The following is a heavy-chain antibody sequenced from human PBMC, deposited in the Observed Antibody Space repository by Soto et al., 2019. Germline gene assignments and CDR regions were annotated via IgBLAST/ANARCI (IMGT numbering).Heavy chain of an antibody. CDR1: GFTFSAYA. CDR3: AEGSYPGIYSDFDY. J-gene: IGHJ4*02. Sequence: GGSLRLSCAASGFTFSAYAMHWVRQAPGKGLEWVAIISYDGSDKSYADSVKGRFTISKDNSENTLYLQMNSLRAEDTAVYYCAEGSYPGIYSDFDYWGQGALVTVYS. D-gene: IGHD1-26*01. V-gene: IGHV3-30*18. CDR2: ISYDGSDK.